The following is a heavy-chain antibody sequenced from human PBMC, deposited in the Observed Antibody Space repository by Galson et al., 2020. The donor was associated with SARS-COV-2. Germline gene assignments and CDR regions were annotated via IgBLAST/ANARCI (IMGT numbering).Heavy chain of an antibody. CDR1: GFTFSSYA. D-gene: IGHD4-17*01. Sequence: GGSLRLSCAASGFTFSSYAMHWVRQAPGKGLEWVAVISYDGSNKYYADSVKGRFTISRDNSKNTLYLQMNSLRAEDTAVYYCARDREPDYGGTLDYWGQGTLVTVSS. CDR2: ISYDGSNK. V-gene: IGHV3-30-3*01. J-gene: IGHJ4*02. CDR3: ARDREPDYGGTLDY.